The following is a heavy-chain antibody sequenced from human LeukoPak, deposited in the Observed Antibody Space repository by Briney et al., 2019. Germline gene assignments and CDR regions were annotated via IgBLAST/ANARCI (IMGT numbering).Heavy chain of an antibody. V-gene: IGHV1-24*01. D-gene: IGHD6-19*01. Sequence: ASVKVSCKASGYTFTGYYMHWVRQAPGKGLEWMGGFDPEDGETIYAQKLQGRVTMTTDTSTSTAYMELRSLRSDDTAVYYCARDQGRKYSSGWYLNWGQGTLVTVSS. CDR1: GYTFTGYY. CDR3: ARDQGRKYSSGWYLN. CDR2: FDPEDGET. J-gene: IGHJ4*02.